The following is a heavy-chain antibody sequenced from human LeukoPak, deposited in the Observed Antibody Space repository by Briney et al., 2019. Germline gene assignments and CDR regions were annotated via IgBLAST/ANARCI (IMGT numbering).Heavy chain of an antibody. CDR2: IRDKANSYTT. D-gene: IGHD4-23*01. CDR1: GFTFSDHY. J-gene: IGHJ4*02. CDR3: ARRVFGGNCYYDY. Sequence: PGGSLRFSCAASGFTFSDHYMDWVRQAPGKGLEWVGRIRDKANSYTTDYAASVKGRFTISRDDSKNSLYLQMNSLKTEDTAVYYCARRVFGGNCYYDYWGQGALVTVSS. V-gene: IGHV3-72*01.